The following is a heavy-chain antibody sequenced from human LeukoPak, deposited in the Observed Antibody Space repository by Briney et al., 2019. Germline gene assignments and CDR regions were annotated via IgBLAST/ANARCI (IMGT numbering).Heavy chain of an antibody. Sequence: GGSLRLSCAASGFTFSSYSMNWVRQAPGKGLEWVSYISSSSSTIYYADSVKGRFTISRDNAKNSLYLQMNSLRAEDTAVYYCARILPRQYRPPYYYYMDVWGKGTTVTVSS. CDR3: ARILPRQYRPPYYYYMDV. CDR2: ISSSSSTI. J-gene: IGHJ6*03. CDR1: GFTFSSYS. D-gene: IGHD4-11*01. V-gene: IGHV3-48*01.